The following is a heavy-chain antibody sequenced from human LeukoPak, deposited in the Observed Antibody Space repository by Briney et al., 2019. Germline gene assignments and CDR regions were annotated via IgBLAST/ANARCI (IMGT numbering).Heavy chain of an antibody. V-gene: IGHV4-34*01. J-gene: IGHJ5*02. CDR1: GGSFSGYY. CDR3: ATNKPNWFDP. Sequence: SETLSLTCAVYGGSFSGYYWSWIRQPPGKGLEWIGEINHSGSTNYNPSLKSRVTISVDTSENQFSLKLSSVTAADTAVYYCATNKPNWFDPWGQGTLVTVSS. D-gene: IGHD2-8*01. CDR2: INHSGST.